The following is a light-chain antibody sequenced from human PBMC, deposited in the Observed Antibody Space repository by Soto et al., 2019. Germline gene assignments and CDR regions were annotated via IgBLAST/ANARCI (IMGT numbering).Light chain of an antibody. CDR2: DAS. V-gene: IGKV3-20*01. CDR3: QQYGNSPIT. Sequence: VLTPSAGTLSLSPGERATLSCRASQSVSSYLAWYQQRPGQAPRLLIYDASNRDTGIPDRFSGSGSGTDFTLTISSLEPEDFAVYYCQQYGNSPITFGQGTRLEIK. CDR1: QSVSSY. J-gene: IGKJ5*01.